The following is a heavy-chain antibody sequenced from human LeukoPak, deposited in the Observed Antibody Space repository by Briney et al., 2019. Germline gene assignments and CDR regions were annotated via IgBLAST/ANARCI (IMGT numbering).Heavy chain of an antibody. J-gene: IGHJ4*02. CDR3: ARSPHILTGENFDY. CDR1: GYTLTVYY. V-gene: IGHV1-2*02. CDR2: INPYSGGT. Sequence: GASVKVSCKASGYTLTVYYMHWVRQAPGQGLEWMGWINPYSGGTNLAQKFQGRVTMTRDTSITTAYMEMSRLRSDDTALYYCARSPHILTGENFDYWGQGTLVTVSS. D-gene: IGHD3-9*01.